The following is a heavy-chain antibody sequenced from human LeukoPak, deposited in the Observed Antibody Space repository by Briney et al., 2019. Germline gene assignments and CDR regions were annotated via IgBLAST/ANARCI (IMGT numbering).Heavy chain of an antibody. CDR3: ARDLSGYLDY. D-gene: IGHD2-15*01. J-gene: IGHJ4*02. CDR2: IKEDGSEI. CDR1: GFTFNNYW. V-gene: IGHV3-7*01. Sequence: PGGSLRLSCAASGFTFNNYWMSWVRQAPGKGLEWVANIKEDGSEIYYVDSVKGRFTISRDNSKNTLYLQMNSLRAEDTAVYYCARDLSGYLDYWGQGTLVTVSS.